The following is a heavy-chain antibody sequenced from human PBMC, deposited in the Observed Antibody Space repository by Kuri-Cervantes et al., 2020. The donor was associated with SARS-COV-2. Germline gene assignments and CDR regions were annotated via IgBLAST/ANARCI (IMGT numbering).Heavy chain of an antibody. V-gene: IGHV3-30*18. J-gene: IGHJ4*02. Sequence: GGSLRLSCAASGFTLSHYGMHWVRQAPGKGLEWVAVISYDAYNKSHADSVKGRFTISIDSSKSTLYLQMNSLRTDDTAVYYCAKMWGSGAIAAAGYDYWGQGTLVTVSS. CDR2: ISYDAYNK. D-gene: IGHD6-13*01. CDR3: AKMWGSGAIAAAGYDY. CDR1: GFTLSHYG.